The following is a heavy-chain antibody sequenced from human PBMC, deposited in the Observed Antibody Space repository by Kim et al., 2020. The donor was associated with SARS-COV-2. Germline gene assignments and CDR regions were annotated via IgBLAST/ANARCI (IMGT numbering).Heavy chain of an antibody. J-gene: IGHJ4*02. V-gene: IGHV3-23*01. CDR3: AKDSLYGSGSYHGRVFDY. Sequence: KGLFTISRDNSKNTLYLQMNSLRAEDTAVYYCAKDSLYGSGSYHGRVFDYWGQGTLVTVSS. D-gene: IGHD3-10*01.